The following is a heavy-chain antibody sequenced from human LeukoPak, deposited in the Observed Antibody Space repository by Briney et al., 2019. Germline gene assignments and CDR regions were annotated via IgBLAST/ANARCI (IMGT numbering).Heavy chain of an antibody. CDR3: ARVTLRGWEDY. Sequence: GASVKVSCKASGYTFTGYYMHWVRQAPGQGLEWMGRINPNSGGTNYAQKFQGRVTMTRDTSISTAYMELSRLRSDDTAVYYRARVTLRGWEDYWGQGTLVTVSS. CDR1: GYTFTGYY. CDR2: INPNSGGT. V-gene: IGHV1-2*06. J-gene: IGHJ4*02. D-gene: IGHD6-19*01.